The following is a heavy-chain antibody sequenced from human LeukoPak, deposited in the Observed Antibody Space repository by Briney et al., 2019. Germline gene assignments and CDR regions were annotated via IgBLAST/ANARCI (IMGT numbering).Heavy chain of an antibody. V-gene: IGHV4-59*01. CDR2: VYHTGTS. J-gene: IGHJ4*02. Sequence: ASETLSLTCSVSGASINDYYWTWIRQPPGKGLEWIGYVYHTGTSGYHPSLKSRVAMSLDTSKNQVSLKLRSVTAADTVVYFCTRVVNGGHFDYWGQGTLVTVSS. CDR1: GASINDYY. D-gene: IGHD2-8*01. CDR3: TRVVNGGHFDY.